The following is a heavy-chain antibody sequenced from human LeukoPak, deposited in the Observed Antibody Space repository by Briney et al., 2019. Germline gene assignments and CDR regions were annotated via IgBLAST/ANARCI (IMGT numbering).Heavy chain of an antibody. CDR3: VRRVRYFGQNDY. Sequence: PSETLSLTCTVSGASMSDYYWSWTRQPPGKGLEWIGYIHYTGSTNYNPSLKSRVTMSVDTSKNQISLKLSSVTAADSAVYYCVRRVRYFGQNDYWGQGTLVTVSS. D-gene: IGHD3-9*01. CDR2: IHYTGST. CDR1: GASMSDYY. J-gene: IGHJ4*02. V-gene: IGHV4-59*08.